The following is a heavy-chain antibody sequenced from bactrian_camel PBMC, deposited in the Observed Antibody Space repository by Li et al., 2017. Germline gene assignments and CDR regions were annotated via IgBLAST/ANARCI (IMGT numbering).Heavy chain of an antibody. Sequence: HVQLVESGGGLVQPGGSLRLSCAASGFTFSSFAMSWVRQAPGKGLEWVAYINPGGSSTYYADSVKGRFTISRDNAKRTLYLQLTSLKTEDTAMFYCTRHIAWWAMDNWGKGTQVTVS. CDR2: INPGGSST. CDR1: GFTFSSFA. V-gene: IGHV3S37*01. J-gene: IGHJ7*01. D-gene: IGHD7*01.